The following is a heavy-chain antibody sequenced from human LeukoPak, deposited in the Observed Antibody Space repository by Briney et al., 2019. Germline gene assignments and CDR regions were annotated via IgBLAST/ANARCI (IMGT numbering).Heavy chain of an antibody. V-gene: IGHV3-30*18. J-gene: IGHJ6*02. Sequence: GGSLRLSCAASGFTFSSYGMHWVRQAPGKGLEWVAVISYDGSNKYYADSVKGRFTISRDNSKNTLYLQMNSLRAEDTAVYYCAKEVGGVAVDYGMDVWGQGTTVTVSS. CDR3: AKEVGGVAVDYGMDV. CDR1: GFTFSSYG. CDR2: ISYDGSNK. D-gene: IGHD6-19*01.